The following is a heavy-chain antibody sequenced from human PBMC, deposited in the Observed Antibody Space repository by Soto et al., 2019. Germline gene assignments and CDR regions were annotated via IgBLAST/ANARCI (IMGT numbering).Heavy chain of an antibody. CDR1: GGSFSGHS. V-gene: IGHV4-34*01. CDR3: LTRAYDNNGYYRFDP. D-gene: IGHD3-22*01. J-gene: IGHJ5*01. CDR2: INHSGRV. Sequence: SETLSLTCAVYGGSFSGHSWTWIRQSPGKGLEWIGDINHSGRVNYSPSLKSRVTISLDTSKNQFSLTLNPVTAAGTAMYYFLTRAYDNNGYYRFDPWAQGTLVSVSS.